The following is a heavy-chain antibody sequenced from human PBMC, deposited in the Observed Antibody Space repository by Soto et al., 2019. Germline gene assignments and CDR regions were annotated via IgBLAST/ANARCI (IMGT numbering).Heavy chain of an antibody. Sequence: GGSLRLSCSASGFSLSNYAMSWVRQAPGKGLEWISTLTGSSSNTYYADSVKGRFAISRDNSRNTLYLQMHSLTAEDTAVYYCANGRATYGLLTHDYWGQGTLVTVSS. CDR1: GFSLSNYA. J-gene: IGHJ4*02. D-gene: IGHD3-9*01. V-gene: IGHV3-23*01. CDR3: ANGRATYGLLTHDY. CDR2: LTGSSSNT.